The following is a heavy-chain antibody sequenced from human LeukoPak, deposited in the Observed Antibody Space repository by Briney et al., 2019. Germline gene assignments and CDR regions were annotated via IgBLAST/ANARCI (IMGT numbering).Heavy chain of an antibody. D-gene: IGHD2-2*01. J-gene: IGHJ5*02. CDR3: ASYCSSTSCYNWFDP. CDR2: ISSSSSYI. Sequence: GGSLRLSCAASGFTFSSYSMNWVRQAPGKGLEWVSSISSSSSYIYYADSVKGRFTISRDNAKNSLYLQMNSPRAEDTAVYYCASYCSSTSCYNWFDPWGQGTLVTVSS. V-gene: IGHV3-21*01. CDR1: GFTFSSYS.